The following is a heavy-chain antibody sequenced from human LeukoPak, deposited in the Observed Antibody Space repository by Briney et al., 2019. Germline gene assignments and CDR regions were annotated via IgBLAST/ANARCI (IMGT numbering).Heavy chain of an antibody. J-gene: IGHJ4*02. D-gene: IGHD2-2*01. CDR2: ISYDGSNE. CDR3: ARARIPYCSSTSCSYFDY. Sequence: PGRSLRLSCAASGFTFSSYAMHWVRQAPGKGLEWVAVISYDGSNEYYADSVKGRFTISRDNSKNTLYLQMNSLRAEDTAVYYCARARIPYCSSTSCSYFDYWGQGTLVTVSS. V-gene: IGHV3-30-3*01. CDR1: GFTFSSYA.